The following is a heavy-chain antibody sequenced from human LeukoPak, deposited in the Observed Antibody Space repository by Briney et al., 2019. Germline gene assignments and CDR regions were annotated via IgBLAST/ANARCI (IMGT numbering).Heavy chain of an antibody. J-gene: IGHJ4*02. V-gene: IGHV4-59*08. D-gene: IGHD1-26*01. CDR3: ASVVGARLNY. CDR2: IYYSGST. CDR1: GGSSSGYY. Sequence: SETLSLTCAVYGGSSSGYYWSWIRQPPGKGLEWIGYIYYSGSTNYNPSLKSRVTISVDTSKNQFSLKLSSVTAADTAVYYCASVVGARLNYWGQGTLVTVSS.